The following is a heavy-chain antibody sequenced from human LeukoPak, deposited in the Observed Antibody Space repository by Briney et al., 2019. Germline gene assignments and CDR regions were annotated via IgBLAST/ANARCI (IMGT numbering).Heavy chain of an antibody. V-gene: IGHV3-74*01. Sequence: PGGSLRLSCAASGFTFSSYWMHWVRQAPGTGLVWVSRINSDGSSTTYADSVKGRFTISRDNAKNTLYLQMNSLRAEDTAVYYCARTTSMSYVGDAFDIWGQGTMVTVSS. CDR1: GFTFSSYW. D-gene: IGHD1-26*01. CDR2: INSDGSST. J-gene: IGHJ3*02. CDR3: ARTTSMSYVGDAFDI.